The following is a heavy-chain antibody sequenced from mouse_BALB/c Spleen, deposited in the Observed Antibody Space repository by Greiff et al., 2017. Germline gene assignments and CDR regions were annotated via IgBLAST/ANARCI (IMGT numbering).Heavy chain of an antibody. CDR3: ARATVVAHVDY. CDR2: IDPENGNT. V-gene: IGHV14-1*02. CDR1: GFNIKDYY. D-gene: IGHD1-1*01. Sequence: EVQLQQSGAELVRPGALVKLSCKASGFNIKDYYMHWVKQRPEQGLEWIGWIDPENGNTIYDPKFQGKASITADTSSNTAYLQLSSLTAEDTAVYYCARATVVAHVDYWGQGTTLTVSS. J-gene: IGHJ2*01.